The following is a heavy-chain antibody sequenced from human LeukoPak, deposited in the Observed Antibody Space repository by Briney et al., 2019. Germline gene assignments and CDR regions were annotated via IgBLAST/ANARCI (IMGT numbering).Heavy chain of an antibody. CDR1: GGTFSSYA. D-gene: IGHD1-26*01. Sequence: SVKVSCKASGGTFSSYAISWVRQAPGQGLEWMGGIIPIFGTANYAQKFQGRVTITTDESTSTAYMELRSLRSDDTAVYYCARGPGIVGATVYYYGMDVWGQGTTVTVSS. J-gene: IGHJ6*02. CDR2: IIPIFGTA. CDR3: ARGPGIVGATVYYYGMDV. V-gene: IGHV1-69*05.